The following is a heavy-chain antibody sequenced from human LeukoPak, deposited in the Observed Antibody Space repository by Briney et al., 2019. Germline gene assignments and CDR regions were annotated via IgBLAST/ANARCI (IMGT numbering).Heavy chain of an antibody. J-gene: IGHJ4*02. CDR3: ASGWSLRY. CDR2: IKEDGSQK. V-gene: IGHV3-7*01. CDR1: GFTFSNNW. D-gene: IGHD3-22*01. Sequence: GGSLRLSCAASGFTFSNNWMSWVRQAPGKGLEWVANIKEDGSQKYYVDSVKGRFTISGDNAKNSLYLQMNSLRDDDTAVYYCASGWSLRYWGQGTLVTVSS.